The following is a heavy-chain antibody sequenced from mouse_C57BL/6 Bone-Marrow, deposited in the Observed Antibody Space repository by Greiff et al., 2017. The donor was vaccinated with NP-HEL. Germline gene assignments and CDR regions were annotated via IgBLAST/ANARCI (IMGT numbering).Heavy chain of an antibody. CDR3: AIHYYGSSWGYFDV. D-gene: IGHD1-1*01. CDR2: ISNGGGST. J-gene: IGHJ1*03. CDR1: GFTFSDYY. Sequence: EVKLVESGGGLVQPGGSLKLSCAASGFTFSDYYMYWVRQTPEKRLEWVAYISNGGGSTYYPDTVKGRFTITRDNAKNTLYLQMSRLKSEDTAMYYCAIHYYGSSWGYFDVWGTGTTVTVSS. V-gene: IGHV5-12*01.